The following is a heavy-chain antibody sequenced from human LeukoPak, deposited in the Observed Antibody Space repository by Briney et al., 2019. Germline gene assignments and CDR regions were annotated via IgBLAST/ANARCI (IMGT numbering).Heavy chain of an antibody. D-gene: IGHD6-19*01. V-gene: IGHV4-59*01. Sequence: GSLRLSCAASGFTFSTYAMSWVRQAPGKGLEWIGYIYYSGSTNYNPSLKSRVAISVDTSKNQFSLKLSSVTAADTAVYYCANTIAVAGIDAFDIWGQGTMVTVSS. CDR1: GFTFSTYA. CDR3: ANTIAVAGIDAFDI. J-gene: IGHJ3*02. CDR2: IYYSGST.